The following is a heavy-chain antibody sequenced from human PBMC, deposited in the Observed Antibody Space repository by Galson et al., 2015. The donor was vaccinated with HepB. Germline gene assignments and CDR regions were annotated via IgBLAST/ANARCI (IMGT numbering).Heavy chain of an antibody. CDR2: INTNNGNP. Sequence: SVKVSCKASGYTFTSYAINWVRQAPGQGLEWMGWINTNNGNPTYAQDFAGRFVFSLDTSVSTTFLQISGLKTEDTAVYYCARDLGPMWGFLRLPFDSWGQGTLVTVSS. V-gene: IGHV7-4-1*02. CDR1: GYTFTSYA. CDR3: ARDLGPMWGFLRLPFDS. J-gene: IGHJ4*02. D-gene: IGHD2-21*01.